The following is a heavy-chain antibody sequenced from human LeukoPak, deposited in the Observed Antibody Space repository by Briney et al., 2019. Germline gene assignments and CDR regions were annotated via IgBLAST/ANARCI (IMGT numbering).Heavy chain of an antibody. D-gene: IGHD3-22*01. Sequence: TSQTLSLTCAVSGGSISIGGYSWSWIRQPPGKGLEWIGYIYHSGSTYYNPSLKSRVTISVDRSKNQFSLKLSSVTAADAAVYYCARGFQYYYDSSGYYSMRFDYWGQGTLVTVSS. CDR2: IYHSGST. CDR3: ARGFQYYYDSSGYYSMRFDY. CDR1: GGSISIGGYS. J-gene: IGHJ4*02. V-gene: IGHV4-30-2*01.